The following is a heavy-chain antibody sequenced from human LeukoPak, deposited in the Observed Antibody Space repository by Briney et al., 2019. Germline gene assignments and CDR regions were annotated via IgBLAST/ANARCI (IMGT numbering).Heavy chain of an antibody. CDR2: ISAYNGNT. V-gene: IGHV1-18*01. Sequence: ASVKVSCKASGYTFTSYGISWVRQAPGQGLEWMGWISAYNGNTNYAQKLQGRVTMTTDTSTSTAYMELRSLRSDDTALYYCARRPILTGYFPFDYWGQGTLVTVSS. J-gene: IGHJ4*02. CDR3: ARRPILTGYFPFDY. CDR1: GYTFTSYG. D-gene: IGHD3-9*01.